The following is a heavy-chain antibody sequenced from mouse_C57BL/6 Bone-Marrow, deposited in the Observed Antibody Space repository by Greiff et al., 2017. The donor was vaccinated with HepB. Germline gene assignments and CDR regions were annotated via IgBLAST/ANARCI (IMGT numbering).Heavy chain of an antibody. CDR3: ARHGNIYPFAY. V-gene: IGHV5-6*01. D-gene: IGHD5-2*01. J-gene: IGHJ3*01. Sequence: EVKVVDSGGDLVKPGGSLKLSCAASGFTFSSYGMSWVRQTPDKRLEWVATISSGGSYTYYPDSVKGRFTISRDNAKNTLYLQMSSLKSEDTAMYYCARHGNIYPFAYWGQGTLVTVSA. CDR2: ISSGGSYT. CDR1: GFTFSSYG.